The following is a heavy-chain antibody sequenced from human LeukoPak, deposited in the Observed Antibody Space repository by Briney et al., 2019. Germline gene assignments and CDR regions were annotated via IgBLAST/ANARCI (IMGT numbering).Heavy chain of an antibody. Sequence: PSETLSLTCAVYGGSFSGYCWSWIRQPPGKGLEWIGEINHSGSTNYNPSLKSRVTISVDTSKNQFSLKLSSVTAADTAVYYCARRGSGWYQNYWGQGTVVSVSS. D-gene: IGHD6-19*01. CDR3: ARRGSGWYQNY. CDR2: INHSGST. CDR1: GGSFSGYC. J-gene: IGHJ4*02. V-gene: IGHV4-34*01.